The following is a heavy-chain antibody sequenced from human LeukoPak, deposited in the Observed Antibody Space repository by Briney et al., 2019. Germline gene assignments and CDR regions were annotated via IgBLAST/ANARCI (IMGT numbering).Heavy chain of an antibody. CDR1: GYTFTSYA. CDR2: IIPIFGTA. D-gene: IGHD6-19*01. Sequence: SVKVSCKASGYTFTSYAISWVRQAPGQGLEWMGGIIPIFGTANYAQKFQGRVTITADESTSTAYMELSSLRSEDTAVYYCAEDSGYSSGWYYYYGMDVWGQGTTVTVSS. CDR3: AEDSGYSSGWYYYYGMDV. V-gene: IGHV1-69*13. J-gene: IGHJ6*02.